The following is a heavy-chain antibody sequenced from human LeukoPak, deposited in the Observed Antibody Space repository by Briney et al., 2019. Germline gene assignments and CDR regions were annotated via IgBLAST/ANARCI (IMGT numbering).Heavy chain of an antibody. D-gene: IGHD3-22*01. CDR3: ARHPVEYYYDSSGYYGY. CDR1: GGSISSSSYH. J-gene: IGHJ4*02. CDR2: IYYSGST. Sequence: SETLSLTCTVSGGSISSSSYHWGWIRQPPGKGLEWIGSIYYSGSTYYNPSLKSRVTISVDTSKNQFSLKLSSVTAADTAVYYCARHPVEYYYDSSGYYGYWGQGTLVTVSS. V-gene: IGHV4-39*01.